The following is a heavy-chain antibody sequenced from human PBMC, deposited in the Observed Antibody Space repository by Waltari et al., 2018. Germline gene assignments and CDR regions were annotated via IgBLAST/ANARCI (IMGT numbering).Heavy chain of an antibody. V-gene: IGHV3-21*01. Sequence: EVELVESGRGLVKPGESMRLSCVVSGFAFSRFNMNWARQAPGRGLGWVSFISSDGKNKYYADSVKGRVTISRDNAKNSVYLQMNSLGVDDTAVYYCARSWNDPDYFDYWGLGTLVAVSS. CDR1: GFAFSRFN. CDR2: ISSDGKNK. CDR3: ARSWNDPDYFDY. J-gene: IGHJ4*02. D-gene: IGHD1-1*01.